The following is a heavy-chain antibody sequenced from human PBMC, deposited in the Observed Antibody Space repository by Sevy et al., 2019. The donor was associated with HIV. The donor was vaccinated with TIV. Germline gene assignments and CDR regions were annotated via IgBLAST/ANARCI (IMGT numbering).Heavy chain of an antibody. V-gene: IGHV3-33*08. CDR2: IWSDGAYQ. CDR1: GFTFSDHY. Sequence: GGSLRLSCAASGFTFSDHYMDWVRQAPGKGMEWVAIIWSDGAYQYHGDSVKGRFTISRDNSKNTLYLQMNNVRVEDTAVYYCARGGYYYDNAAYYALDSWGQGTLVTVSS. D-gene: IGHD3-22*01. J-gene: IGHJ4*02. CDR3: ARGGYYYDNAAYYALDS.